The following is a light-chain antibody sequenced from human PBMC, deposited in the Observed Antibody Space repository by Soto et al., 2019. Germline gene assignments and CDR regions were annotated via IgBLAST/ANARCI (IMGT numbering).Light chain of an antibody. J-gene: IGKJ5*01. CDR3: QQYNYWPIT. V-gene: IGKV3-15*01. Sequence: IVMTQSPLSLPVIPGEPASISCRSSQSVADNLAWFQQKPGQGPRLLIYGASTRATGIPARFSGSGSETDFTLTVSSLRSEDSAVYYCQQYNYWPITFGQGTRLEIK. CDR1: QSVADN. CDR2: GAS.